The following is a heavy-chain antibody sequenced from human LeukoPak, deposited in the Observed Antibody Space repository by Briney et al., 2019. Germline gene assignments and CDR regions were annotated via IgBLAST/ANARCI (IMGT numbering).Heavy chain of an antibody. CDR2: TSSDGSST. J-gene: IGHJ4*02. Sequence: GGSLRLSRAASGFTFRSYWMHWVRQAPGKGLVWVSRTSSDGSSTSYADSVKGRFTISRDNAKNTLYLQVNSLRAEDTAVYYCARQGYLDFDYWGQGTLVTVSS. D-gene: IGHD5-18*01. CDR3: ARQGYLDFDY. CDR1: GFTFRSYW. V-gene: IGHV3-74*01.